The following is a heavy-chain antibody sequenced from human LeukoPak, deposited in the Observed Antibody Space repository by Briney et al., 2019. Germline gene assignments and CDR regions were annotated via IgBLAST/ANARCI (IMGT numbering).Heavy chain of an antibody. Sequence: GSLRLSCAAFEFTFSDYYMSWMRQAPGKGLEWVSYISYSGDTIYYADSVKGRFTVSRDNAKNSLYLQMNSLRAEDTAVYYCARVIAAAGTIDYWGQGTLVTVSS. CDR3: ARVIAAAGTIDY. J-gene: IGHJ4*02. V-gene: IGHV3-11*01. D-gene: IGHD6-13*01. CDR1: EFTFSDYY. CDR2: ISYSGDTI.